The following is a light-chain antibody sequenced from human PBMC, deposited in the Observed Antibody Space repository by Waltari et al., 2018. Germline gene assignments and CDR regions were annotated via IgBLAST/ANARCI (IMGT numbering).Light chain of an antibody. CDR3: QQYDNWPRT. Sequence: EIVMAQSPVTLSVSPGERAILSCRASQSVSGKLAWYQQKPGQAPRLLIYGASSRATEVPGRFSGRGSGTEFTLTISSLQSEDFAIYYCQQYDNWPRTFGQGTKVETK. CDR1: QSVSGK. J-gene: IGKJ1*01. V-gene: IGKV3-15*01. CDR2: GAS.